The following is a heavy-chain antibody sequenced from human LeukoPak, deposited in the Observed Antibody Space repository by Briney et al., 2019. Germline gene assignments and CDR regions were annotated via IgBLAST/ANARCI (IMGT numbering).Heavy chain of an antibody. J-gene: IGHJ4*02. CDR2: IYYSGST. CDR3: ARGGSPQGY. D-gene: IGHD1-26*01. CDR1: GGSISSSSYY. Sequence: SETLSLTCTVSGGSISSSSYYWGWIRQPPGKGLEWIGSIYYSGSTYYNPSLKSRVTISVDTSKNQFSLNRLSVTAADTAVYYCARGGSPQGYWGQGTLVTVSS. V-gene: IGHV4-39*01.